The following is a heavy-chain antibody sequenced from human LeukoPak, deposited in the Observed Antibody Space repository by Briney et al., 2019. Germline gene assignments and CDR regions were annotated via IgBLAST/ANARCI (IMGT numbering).Heavy chain of an antibody. V-gene: IGHV3-23*01. J-gene: IGHJ4*02. D-gene: IGHD2-15*01. CDR2: IGPTGSGT. CDR3: AKRYCSGGDCHSSFDN. CDR1: GFTFSSFA. Sequence: GGSLRLSCAASGFTFSSFAMSGVRQAPGKGLEWVAGIGPTGSGTYYADFVKGRFTISRDNSKSTLYLQMNSLRAEDTAIYYCAKRYCSGGDCHSSFDNWGQGTLVTVSS.